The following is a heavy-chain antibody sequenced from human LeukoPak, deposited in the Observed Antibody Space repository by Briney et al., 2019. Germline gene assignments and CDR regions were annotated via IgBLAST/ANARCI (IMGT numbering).Heavy chain of an antibody. V-gene: IGHV3-48*03. CDR1: GFTSTNFE. CDR3: ARAGPPAFDP. Sequence: GGSLRLSCAASGFTSTNFEMNWARQAPGKGLEWVSYISYSGSTTSYADSVKGRFTISRDNAKNSLYLQMNSLRAEDTAVYYCARAGPPAFDPWGQGTLVTVSS. CDR2: ISYSGSTT. J-gene: IGHJ5*02.